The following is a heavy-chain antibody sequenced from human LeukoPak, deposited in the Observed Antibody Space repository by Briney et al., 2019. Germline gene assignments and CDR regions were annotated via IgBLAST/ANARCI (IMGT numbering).Heavy chain of an antibody. CDR3: ARDLTDSNTAYPPGNY. CDR2: IHPSGST. J-gene: IGHJ4*02. V-gene: IGHV4-4*07. CDR1: GDSISSYY. D-gene: IGHD3-10*01. Sequence: SETLSLTCTVSGDSISSYYWSWIRQPAGKGLEWIGRIHPSGSTNYNPSLKSRVTLSVDTSKNQFSLKLSSVTAADTAVYYCARDLTDSNTAYPPGNYWGRGTLVTVSS.